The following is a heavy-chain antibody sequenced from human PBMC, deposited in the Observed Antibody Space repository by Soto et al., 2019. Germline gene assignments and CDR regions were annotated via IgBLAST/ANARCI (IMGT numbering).Heavy chain of an antibody. J-gene: IGHJ4*02. CDR2: VFSSVSA. V-gene: IGHV4-4*07. CDR1: GVPVRSYT. CDR3: ARDGMTTGDT. Sequence: PSETLSLTCIVSGVPVRSYTWSWVRQPANKGLECIGRVFSSVSATYNPSLKSRVSISMDTPENRISLKLDSVTAADAGVYFCARDGMTTGDTWGTGTLVTVAS. D-gene: IGHD2-21*02.